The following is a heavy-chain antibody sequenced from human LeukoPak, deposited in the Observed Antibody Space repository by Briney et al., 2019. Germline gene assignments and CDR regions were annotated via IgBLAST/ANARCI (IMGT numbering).Heavy chain of an antibody. CDR1: GGSINNYY. V-gene: IGHV4-59*01. Sequence: PSETLSLTCTVSGGSINNYYWSWIRQPPGKGLEWIGYIYYSGSTNYNPSLKSRVTISVDTSKNQFSLKLSSVTAADTAVYYCARDYYDSSGYYYGLDYWGQGTLVTVSS. J-gene: IGHJ4*02. CDR3: ARDYYDSSGYYYGLDY. D-gene: IGHD3-22*01. CDR2: IYYSGST.